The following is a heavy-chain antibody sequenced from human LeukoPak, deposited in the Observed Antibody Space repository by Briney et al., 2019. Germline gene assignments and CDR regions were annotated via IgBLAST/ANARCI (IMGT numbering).Heavy chain of an antibody. CDR2: ITSAGGGA. J-gene: IGHJ5*02. Sequence: GGSLRLSCAASGFTFSGSAMSWVRQAPGKGLEWVSSITSAGGGAYYPDSVKGRFTISRDTSKNTLYLQINSLRVEDTAVYYCIVFGDSNHWGQGTLVTVSS. CDR3: IVFGDSNH. CDR1: GFTFSGSA. V-gene: IGHV3-23*01. D-gene: IGHD4-17*01.